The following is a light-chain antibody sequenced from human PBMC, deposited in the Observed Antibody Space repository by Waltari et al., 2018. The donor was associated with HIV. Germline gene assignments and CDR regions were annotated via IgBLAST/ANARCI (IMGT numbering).Light chain of an antibody. V-gene: IGKV1-5*03. Sequence: DLAMTQTPSTLSASVGDSVTIICRASQTIRSWLAWYQQKPGEAQKLLIYDASTLQRGVPSRFSGSGSGTDFSHIISSLQPDDFATYDCQQYETDSETFGQGTSLEMK. CDR1: QTIRSW. J-gene: IGKJ2*01. CDR3: QQYETDSET. CDR2: DAS.